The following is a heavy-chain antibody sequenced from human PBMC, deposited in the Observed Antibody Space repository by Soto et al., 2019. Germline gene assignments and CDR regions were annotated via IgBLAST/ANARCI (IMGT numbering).Heavy chain of an antibody. D-gene: IGHD2-2*01. CDR1: GFTFHSFS. V-gene: IGHV3-30*04. CDR3: ARFSTSLKYFDYYGMDV. CDR2: ISFDGSNK. Sequence: QVQLVESGGGVVQPGMSLRLSCEASGFTFHSFSMHWVRQAPGKGLEWVAVISFDGSNKDYADSVKGRFTISRDNSKNTLDLQMDSLRPEDTAVYYCARFSTSLKYFDYYGMDVWGQGTTVAVSS. J-gene: IGHJ6*02.